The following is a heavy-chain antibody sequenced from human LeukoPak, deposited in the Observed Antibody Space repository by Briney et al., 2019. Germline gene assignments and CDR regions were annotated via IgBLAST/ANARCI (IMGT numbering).Heavy chain of an antibody. CDR3: ARASLDYGDYPYYFDY. J-gene: IGHJ4*02. CDR2: IYYTGRT. D-gene: IGHD4-17*01. V-gene: IGHV4-31*03. CDR1: VGSISSGGYH. Sequence: SQTLSLTCTVSVGSISSGGYHWSWIRQHPGKGLEWIGYIYYTGRTYYNPSLKSRVTISVDTSKHQFSLKLSSVTAADTAVYYCARASLDYGDYPYYFDYWGQGTLVTVSS.